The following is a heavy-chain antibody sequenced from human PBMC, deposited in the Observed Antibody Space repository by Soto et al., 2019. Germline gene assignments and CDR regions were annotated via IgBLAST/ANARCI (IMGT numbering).Heavy chain of an antibody. Sequence: GASVKVSCKASVYTFTSYYMHWVRQAPGQGLEWMGIINPSGGSTSYAQKFQGRVTMTRDTSTSTVYMELSSLRSEDTAVYYCARERMRSNWNFGDYYYGMDVWGQGTTVTVS. CDR3: ARERMRSNWNFGDYYYGMDV. CDR2: INPSGGST. CDR1: VYTFTSYY. V-gene: IGHV1-46*01. D-gene: IGHD1-7*01. J-gene: IGHJ6*02.